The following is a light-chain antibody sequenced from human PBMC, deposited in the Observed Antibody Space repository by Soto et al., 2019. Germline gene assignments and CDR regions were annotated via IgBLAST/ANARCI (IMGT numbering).Light chain of an antibody. J-gene: IGKJ2*01. CDR2: VAS. Sequence: DVQMTQSPSSLSASVGDRATITCRASQSISSYLNWYQQKPGKAPKRLIYVASSLQSGVPSRFSGNGSGTDFTLTISSLQPEDFATYCGQQCYSTPSTCGQGPKLEIK. CDR1: QSISSY. V-gene: IGKV1-39*01. CDR3: QQCYSTPST.